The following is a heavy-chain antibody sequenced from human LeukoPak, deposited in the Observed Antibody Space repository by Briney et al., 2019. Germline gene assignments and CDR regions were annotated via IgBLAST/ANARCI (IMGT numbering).Heavy chain of an antibody. V-gene: IGHV1-18*01. J-gene: IGHJ6*02. CDR3: ARAVIVAPHEWLVPWYYYSMDV. Sequence: ASVKVSCKASGYTFTSYGISWVRQAPGQGLEWMGWISAYNGNTNYAQKLQGRVTMTTDTSTSTAYMELRSLRSDDTAVYYCARAVIVAPHEWLVPWYYYSMDVWGQGTTVTVSS. D-gene: IGHD6-19*01. CDR1: GYTFTSYG. CDR2: ISAYNGNT.